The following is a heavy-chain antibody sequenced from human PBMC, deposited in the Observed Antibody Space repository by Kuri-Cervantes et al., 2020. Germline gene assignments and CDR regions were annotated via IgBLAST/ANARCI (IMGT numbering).Heavy chain of an antibody. CDR1: GCSFTNFA. CDR2: INTKTGNP. D-gene: IGHD1-1*01. Sequence: ASVKVSCKASGCSFTNFAMNWVRQAPGQGLEWMGWINTKTGNPTYAQGFTGRFVFSLDTSVSTAYLQISSLKAEDTAVYYCAREIGTAVDYWGQGTLVTVSS. V-gene: IGHV7-4-1*02. CDR3: AREIGTAVDY. J-gene: IGHJ4*02.